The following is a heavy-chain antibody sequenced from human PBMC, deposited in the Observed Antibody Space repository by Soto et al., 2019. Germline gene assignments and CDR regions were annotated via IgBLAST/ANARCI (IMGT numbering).Heavy chain of an antibody. J-gene: IGHJ4*01. CDR1: GFDFNNAW. CDR2: IRSKVHGETT. D-gene: IGHD3-3*01. CDR3: TTESYTSTRVVRLAY. V-gene: IGHV3-15*07. Sequence: LRLSCAASGFDFNNAWINWVRQAPGKGLEWIGRIRSKVHGETTDFAVSVRGRFAITRDDPRNMVYMQMNALNTEDTTMYYCTTESYTSTRVVRLAYQGLGTPVT.